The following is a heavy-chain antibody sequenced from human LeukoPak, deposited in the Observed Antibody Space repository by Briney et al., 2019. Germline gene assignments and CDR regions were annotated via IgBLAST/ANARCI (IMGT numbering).Heavy chain of an antibody. V-gene: IGHV3-23*01. CDR1: GFTFSSYS. J-gene: IGHJ4*02. D-gene: IGHD5-18*01. CDR3: ALSVDTGFDY. CDR2: ISGSGGST. Sequence: PGGSVRLSCAASGFTFSSYSMSWVRQAPGTGLEWVSAISGSGGSTYYADSVKGRFTISRDNSKNTLYLQMNSLRAEDTAVYYCALSVDTGFDYWGQGTLVTVSS.